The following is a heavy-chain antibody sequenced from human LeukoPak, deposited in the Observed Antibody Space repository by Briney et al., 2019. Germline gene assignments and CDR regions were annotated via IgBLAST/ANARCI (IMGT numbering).Heavy chain of an antibody. J-gene: IGHJ4*02. Sequence: PWRSLRLSCATSGFSFTDYPMNSVRQAPGKGLEWVAKERTSAEGPNYPYYADSVITRAVITRDDAKDTLYLHMNSLRDADTAGYYCASDQRYAFDYWGQGILVTVSS. V-gene: IGHV3-21*05. CDR1: GFSFTDYP. CDR2: ERTSAEGPNYP. D-gene: IGHD3-9*01. CDR3: ASDQRYAFDY.